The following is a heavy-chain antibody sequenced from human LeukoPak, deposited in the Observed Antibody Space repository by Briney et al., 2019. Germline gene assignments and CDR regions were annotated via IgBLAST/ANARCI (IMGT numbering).Heavy chain of an antibody. Sequence: GESLKISCKGSGYSFTSYWIGWVRQMPGKGLEWMGVIYPGDSDTRYSPSFQGQVAISADKSISTAYLQWSSLKASDTAMYYCASRMYSSGWLHWGQGTLVTVSS. CDR3: ASRMYSSGWLH. V-gene: IGHV5-51*01. CDR2: IYPGDSDT. J-gene: IGHJ4*02. D-gene: IGHD6-19*01. CDR1: GYSFTSYW.